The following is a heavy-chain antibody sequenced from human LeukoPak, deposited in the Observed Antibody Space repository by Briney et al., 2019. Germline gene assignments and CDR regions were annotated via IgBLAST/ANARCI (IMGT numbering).Heavy chain of an antibody. CDR3: TRRTVGAVQGVHGFDI. CDR1: GGSFSGYY. CDR2: INHSGST. Sequence: SETLSLTCAVYGGSFSGYYWSWIRQPPGKGLEWIGEINHSGSTNYNPSLKSRVIIFADTSKNQFSLRLSSVTAADTALYYCTRRTVGAVQGVHGFDIWGLGTMVTVSS. J-gene: IGHJ3*02. V-gene: IGHV4-34*01. D-gene: IGHD1-26*01.